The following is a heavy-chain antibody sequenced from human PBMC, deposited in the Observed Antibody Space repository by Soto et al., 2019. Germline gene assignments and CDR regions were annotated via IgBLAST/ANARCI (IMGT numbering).Heavy chain of an antibody. J-gene: IGHJ4*02. CDR2: ISGSGSGT. CDR3: VKGRSGYDFDY. CDR1: GFTFSSYV. D-gene: IGHD5-12*01. Sequence: GGSLRLSCAASGFTFSSYVMSCVRQAPGKGLEWVSAISGSGSGTYYADSVKGRFTISRDNSKNTLYVQMSSLRAEDTAVYYCVKGRSGYDFDYWGQGTLVTVSS. V-gene: IGHV3-23*01.